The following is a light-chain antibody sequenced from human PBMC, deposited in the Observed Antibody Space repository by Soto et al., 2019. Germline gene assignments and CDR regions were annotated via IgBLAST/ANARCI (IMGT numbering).Light chain of an antibody. CDR2: GAS. V-gene: IGKV3-20*01. CDR1: QSVSND. J-gene: IGKJ3*01. Sequence: EIVLTQSPAILSLSAGERATLSCRASQSVSNDLAWYQQKPGQAPRLLIFGASSRATGIPDRFSGSGSGTDFTLTISRLEPEDFAVYYCQQYGSSPLTFGPGTKVDIK. CDR3: QQYGSSPLT.